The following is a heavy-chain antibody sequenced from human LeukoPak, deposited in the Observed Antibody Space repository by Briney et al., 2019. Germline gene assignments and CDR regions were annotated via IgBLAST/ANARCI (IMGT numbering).Heavy chain of an antibody. Sequence: GGSLRLSCAASGFTFDDYAMHWVRQAPGKGLEWVSGISWNSGSIGYADSVKGRFTISRDNAKNSLYLQMNSLRAEDTALYYCVRGSTGYRSLVDYWGQGTLVTVSS. V-gene: IGHV3-9*01. D-gene: IGHD2-2*01. CDR1: GFTFDDYA. CDR3: VRGSTGYRSLVDY. J-gene: IGHJ4*02. CDR2: ISWNSGSI.